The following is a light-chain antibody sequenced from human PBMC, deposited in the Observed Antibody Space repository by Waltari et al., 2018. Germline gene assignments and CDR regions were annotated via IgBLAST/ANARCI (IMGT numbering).Light chain of an antibody. CDR3: QTWGTGTHVV. V-gene: IGLV4-69*01. CDR1: CRHSSYA. CDR2: LNTDGSH. Sequence: QPVLTQSPSASASLRASVTLTCILPCRHSSYAIACHQQQPQKGPRYLMKLNTDGSHNKGAGIPDRFSGSSSGAERYLTISSLQSEDEADYYCQTWGTGTHVVFGGGTKLTVL. J-gene: IGLJ2*01.